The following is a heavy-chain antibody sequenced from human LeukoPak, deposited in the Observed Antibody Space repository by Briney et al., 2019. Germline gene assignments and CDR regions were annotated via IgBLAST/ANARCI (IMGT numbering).Heavy chain of an antibody. Sequence: PGGSLRLSCAASGFTFSSYVMSWVRQAPGKGLEWVSSISGSGDNTYYADSVKGRFTISRDNSKNTLYLQMNSLRAEDTAVYYCAKDLNWDSYFDYWGQGTLVTVSS. CDR1: GFTFSSYV. CDR3: AKDLNWDSYFDY. D-gene: IGHD7-27*01. CDR2: ISGSGDNT. V-gene: IGHV3-23*01. J-gene: IGHJ4*02.